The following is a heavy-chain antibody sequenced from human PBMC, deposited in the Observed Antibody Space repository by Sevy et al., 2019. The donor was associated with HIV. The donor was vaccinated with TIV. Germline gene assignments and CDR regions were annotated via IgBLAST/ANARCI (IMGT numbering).Heavy chain of an antibody. D-gene: IGHD6-13*01. CDR1: GGSINNYF. CDR2: IYYSGNT. Sequence: SETLSLTCTVSGGSINNYFWSWIRQPPGKGLEWIGYIYYSGNTNYNPSLKSRVTISVDTSKTQFSLKLTSVTAADTAVYYCARESIAAIGDFDYWGQGTLVTVSS. CDR3: ARESIAAIGDFDY. J-gene: IGHJ4*02. V-gene: IGHV4-59*01.